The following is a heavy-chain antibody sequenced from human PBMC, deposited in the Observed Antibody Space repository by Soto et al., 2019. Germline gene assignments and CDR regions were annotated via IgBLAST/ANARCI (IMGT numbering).Heavy chain of an antibody. Sequence: EVQLVESGGGLIQPGGSLRLSCAASGFTFSSYWMHWVRQAPGKGLVWVSRSSSDGSSTDYADSVKGRFTISRDNAKNTLYLHMNSLRVEDTAVHYCARDPIAVAGIFSDYWGQGTLVTVSS. D-gene: IGHD6-19*01. J-gene: IGHJ4*02. CDR1: GFTFSSYW. V-gene: IGHV3-74*01. CDR3: ARDPIAVAGIFSDY. CDR2: SSSDGSST.